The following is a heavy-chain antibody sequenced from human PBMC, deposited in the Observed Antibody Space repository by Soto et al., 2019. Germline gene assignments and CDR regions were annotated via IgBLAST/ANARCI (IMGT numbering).Heavy chain of an antibody. V-gene: IGHV1-69*04. CDR2: IIPILGIA. Sequence: GASVKVSCKASGGTFSSYTISWVRQAPGQGLEWMGRIIPILGIANYAQKFQGRVTITADKSTSTAYMELSSLRSEDTAVYYCARDRGYCSGGSCYLFDYWGQGTLVTVSS. J-gene: IGHJ4*02. CDR3: ARDRGYCSGGSCYLFDY. D-gene: IGHD2-15*01. CDR1: GGTFSSYT.